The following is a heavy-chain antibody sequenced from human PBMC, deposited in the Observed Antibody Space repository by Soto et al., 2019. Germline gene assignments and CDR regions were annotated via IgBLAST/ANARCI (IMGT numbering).Heavy chain of an antibody. V-gene: IGHV3-33*01. D-gene: IGHD1-26*01. Sequence: PGGSLRLSCAASGFTFSSYGIHWVRQAPGKGLEWVGIIWYDGSNKYYADSVKGRFTISRDSSKNTVYLQMDSLRVEDTAMYYCASPRVSGSYLTGFDYWGQGTLVTVSS. J-gene: IGHJ4*02. CDR3: ASPRVSGSYLTGFDY. CDR1: GFTFSSYG. CDR2: IWYDGSNK.